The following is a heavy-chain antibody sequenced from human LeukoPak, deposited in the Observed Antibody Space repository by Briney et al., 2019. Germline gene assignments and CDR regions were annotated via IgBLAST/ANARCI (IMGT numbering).Heavy chain of an antibody. J-gene: IGHJ4*02. CDR3: ARQGTVSSSTDY. Sequence: ASVKVSCKVSGYTLTELSMHWVLQAPGQGLEWMGWISAYNGNTNYAQKLQGRVTMTTDTSTSTAYMELRSLRSDDTAVYYCARQGTVSSSTDYWGQGTLVTVSS. V-gene: IGHV1-18*01. CDR2: ISAYNGNT. D-gene: IGHD1/OR15-1a*01. CDR1: GYTLTELS.